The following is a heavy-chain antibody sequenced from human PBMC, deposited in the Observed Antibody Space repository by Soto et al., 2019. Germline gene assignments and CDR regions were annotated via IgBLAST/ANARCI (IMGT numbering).Heavy chain of an antibody. V-gene: IGHV3-30*18. CDR1: GFTFSSYG. Sequence: GGSLRLSCAASGFTFSSYGMHWVRQAPGKGLEWVAVISYDGSNKYYADSVKGRFTISRDNSKNTLYLQMNSLRAEDTAVYYCAKDSKDQKSFPSIAARVTHAEPDDYWGQGTLVTVSS. D-gene: IGHD6-6*01. CDR2: ISYDGSNK. J-gene: IGHJ4*02. CDR3: AKDSKDQKSFPSIAARVTHAEPDDY.